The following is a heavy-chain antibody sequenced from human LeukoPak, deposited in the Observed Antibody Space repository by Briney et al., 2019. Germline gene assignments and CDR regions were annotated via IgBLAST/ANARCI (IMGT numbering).Heavy chain of an antibody. CDR1: GGSISSGDYY. Sequence: SETLSLTCTVSGGSISSGDYYWSWIRQPPGKGLEWIGYIYYSGSTYYNPSLKSRVTISLDTSKSQVSLSVTSVTAADTAVYFCATTWYYDSRGYLFEDWGHGTLVTVSS. J-gene: IGHJ4*01. CDR2: IYYSGST. CDR3: ATTWYYDSRGYLFED. D-gene: IGHD3-22*01. V-gene: IGHV4-61*08.